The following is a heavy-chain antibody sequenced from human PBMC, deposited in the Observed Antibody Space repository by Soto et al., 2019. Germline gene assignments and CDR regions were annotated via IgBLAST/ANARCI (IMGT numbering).Heavy chain of an antibody. J-gene: IGHJ6*02. CDR2: INAGNGNT. D-gene: IGHD3-3*01. V-gene: IGHV1-3*01. CDR3: ARVTTIFGVVNAYSYYYGMDV. CDR1: GYTFTSYA. Sequence: VASVKVSCKASGYTFTSYAMHWVRQAPGQRLEWMGWINAGNGNTKYSQKFQGRVTITRDTSASTAYMELSSLRSEDTAVYYCARVTTIFGVVNAYSYYYGMDVWGQGTTVTVSS.